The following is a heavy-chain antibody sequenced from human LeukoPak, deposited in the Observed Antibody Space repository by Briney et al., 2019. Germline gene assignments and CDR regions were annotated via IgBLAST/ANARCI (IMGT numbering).Heavy chain of an antibody. CDR2: ISSSSSYI. CDR1: GFTFSSYS. CDR3: ARVDYDYYYMDV. V-gene: IGHV3-21*01. J-gene: IGHJ6*03. Sequence: GGSLRLSCAASGFTFSSYSMNWVRQAPGKGLEGVSSISSSSSYIYYADSVKGRFTISRDNAKNSLYLQMNSLRAEDTAVYYCARVDYDYYYMDVWGKGTTVTVSS.